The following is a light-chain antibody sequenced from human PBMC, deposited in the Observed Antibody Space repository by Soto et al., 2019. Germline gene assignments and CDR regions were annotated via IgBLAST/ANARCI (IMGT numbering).Light chain of an antibody. V-gene: IGKV4-1*01. Sequence: DIVMTQSPDSLAVSLGERATINCKSSQSVLYSSENKNYLAWYQQKPGQSPKLLIYWASTRESGVPDRFSGSGSGTDFTLTISSLQAEDVAVYYCQQYYATPLTFGGGTKVEIK. CDR2: WAS. CDR1: QSVLYSSENKNY. CDR3: QQYYATPLT. J-gene: IGKJ4*01.